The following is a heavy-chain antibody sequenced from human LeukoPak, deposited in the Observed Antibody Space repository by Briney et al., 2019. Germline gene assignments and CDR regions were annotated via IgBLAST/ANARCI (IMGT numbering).Heavy chain of an antibody. J-gene: IGHJ4*02. CDR3: ASSRNYYDSSGYYY. CDR2: ISSSSSTI. V-gene: IGHV3-48*01. D-gene: IGHD3-22*01. CDR1: GFTFSSYS. Sequence: GGSLRLSCAASGFTFSSYSMNWVRQAPGKGLEWVSYISSSSSTIYYADSVKGRFTISRDNAKNSLYLQMNSLRAEDTAVYYCASSRNYYDSSGYYYWGQGTLVTVSS.